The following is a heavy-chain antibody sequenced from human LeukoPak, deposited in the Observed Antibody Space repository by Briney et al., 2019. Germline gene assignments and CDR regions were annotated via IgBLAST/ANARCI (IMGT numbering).Heavy chain of an antibody. V-gene: IGHV5-51*01. J-gene: IGHJ6*03. Sequence: GESLKISCKGSGYSFTSYWIGWVRQMPGKGLEWTGIIYPGDSDTRYSPSFQGQVTISADKSISTAYLQWSSLKASDTAMYYCATRARYGSGSYYNAPEYYYYMDVWGKGTTVTVSS. CDR2: IYPGDSDT. D-gene: IGHD3-10*01. CDR3: ATRARYGSGSYYNAPEYYYYMDV. CDR1: GYSFTSYW.